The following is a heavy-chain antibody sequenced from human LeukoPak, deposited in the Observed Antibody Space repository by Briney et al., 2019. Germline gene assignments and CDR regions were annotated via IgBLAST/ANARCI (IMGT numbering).Heavy chain of an antibody. CDR3: ARALAVAGTKTGTSIDY. V-gene: IGHV3-21*01. J-gene: IGHJ4*02. Sequence: KPGGSPRLSCAASGFTFSSYSMNWVRQAPGKGLEWVSSISSSSSYIYYADSVKGRFTISRDNAKNSLYLQMNSLRAEDTAVYYCARALAVAGTKTGTSIDYWGQGTLVTVSS. CDR2: ISSSSSYI. CDR1: GFTFSSYS. D-gene: IGHD6-19*01.